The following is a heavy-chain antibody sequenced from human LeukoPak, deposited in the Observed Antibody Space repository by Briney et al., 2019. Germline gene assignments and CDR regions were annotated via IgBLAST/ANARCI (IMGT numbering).Heavy chain of an antibody. V-gene: IGHV1-2*06. CDR3: ARVGPIVGANDY. CDR2: INPNSGGT. D-gene: IGHD1-26*01. CDR1: GYTFTGYY. J-gene: IGHJ4*02. Sequence: ASVKVSCKASGYTFTGYYMHWVRQAPGQGLEWMGRINPNSGGTNYAQKFRGRVTMTRDTSISTAYMELSRLRSDDTAVYYCARVGPIVGANDYWGQGTLVTVSS.